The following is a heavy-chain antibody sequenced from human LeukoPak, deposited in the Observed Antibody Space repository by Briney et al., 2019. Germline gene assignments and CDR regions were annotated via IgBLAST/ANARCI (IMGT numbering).Heavy chain of an antibody. Sequence: GGSLRLSCAASGFTFSSYAMHWVRQAPGKGLEWVAVISYDGSNKYYADSVKGRFTISRDNSKNTLYLQMNSLRSEDTAVYYCARDPGGDTAMDPLGYWGQGTLVTVSS. CDR1: GFTFSSYA. CDR3: ARDPGGDTAMDPLGY. CDR2: ISYDGSNK. J-gene: IGHJ4*02. V-gene: IGHV3-30-3*01. D-gene: IGHD5-18*01.